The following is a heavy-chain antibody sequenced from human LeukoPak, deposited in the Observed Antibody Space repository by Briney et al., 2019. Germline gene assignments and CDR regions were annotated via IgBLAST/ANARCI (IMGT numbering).Heavy chain of an antibody. J-gene: IGHJ6*03. CDR2: IIPIFGTA. Sequence: ASEKVSCKASGGTFSSYAISWVRQAPGQGLEWMGGIIPIFGTANYAQKFQGRVTITADESTSTAYMELSSLRSEDTAVYYCARGGYCSSTSCYRAYYYYMDVWGKGTTVTVSS. V-gene: IGHV1-69*13. CDR3: ARGGYCSSTSCYRAYYYYMDV. D-gene: IGHD2-2*02. CDR1: GGTFSSYA.